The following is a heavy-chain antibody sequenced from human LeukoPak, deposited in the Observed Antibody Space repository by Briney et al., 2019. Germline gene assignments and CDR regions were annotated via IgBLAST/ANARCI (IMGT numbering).Heavy chain of an antibody. CDR3: ARDHRAHGSTSYSWFDP. D-gene: IGHD3-10*01. CDR2: ISYSGST. CDR1: SDSISSYY. V-gene: IGHV4-59*01. J-gene: IGHJ5*02. Sequence: PSETLSLTCTVSSDSISSYYWSWIRQPPGKGLEWIAYISYSGSTNYNPSLKSRVTISVDTSKNQFSLKLSSVTAADTAVYYCARDHRAHGSTSYSWFDPWGQGTLVTVSS.